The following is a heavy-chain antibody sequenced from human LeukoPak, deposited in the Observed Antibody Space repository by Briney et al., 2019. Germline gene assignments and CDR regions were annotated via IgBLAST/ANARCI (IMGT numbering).Heavy chain of an antibody. V-gene: IGHV4-59*01. CDR2: IYHSGST. D-gene: IGHD5-24*01. CDR1: GGSISRYY. J-gene: IGHJ4*02. CDR3: ARGLIEMATIFDY. Sequence: SETLSLTCTVSGGSISRYYWSWIRQPPGRGLEWIGYIYHSGSTNYNPSLKSRVTISVDTSKNQFSLKLSSVTAADTAMYYCARGLIEMATIFDYWGQGSLVTVSS.